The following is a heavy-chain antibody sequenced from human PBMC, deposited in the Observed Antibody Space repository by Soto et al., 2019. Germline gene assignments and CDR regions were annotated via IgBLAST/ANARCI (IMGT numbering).Heavy chain of an antibody. CDR1: GFTFSSYW. V-gene: IGHV3-7*01. J-gene: IGHJ3*02. D-gene: IGHD3-3*01. CDR2: IKEDGSEK. Sequence: VQLVDSGGGLVQPGGSLRLSCAASGFTFSSYWMSWVRQAPGKGLEWVANIKEDGSEKYYVGSVKGRFTISRDNAKNSLYMQMNGLRAEDTAVYYCVRDQDDSSDVFDIWGQGTMVTVSS. CDR3: VRDQDDSSDVFDI.